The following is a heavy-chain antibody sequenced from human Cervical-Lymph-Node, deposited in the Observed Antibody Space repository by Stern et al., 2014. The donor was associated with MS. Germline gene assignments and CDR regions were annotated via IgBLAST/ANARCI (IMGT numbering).Heavy chain of an antibody. V-gene: IGHV4-4*02. Sequence: VQLVESGPGLVKPSGTLSLTCVVSSGPINNNHWWIWVRQAPGKGLECIGEVFRRGSTNYNPSLKSRAPMSIDRSKTQFSLTLPSVTAADTAMYYCARKSHSHGWYYIDDWVLGILVTVSS. CDR2: VFRRGST. J-gene: IGHJ4*02. D-gene: IGHD6-19*01. CDR3: ARKSHSHGWYYIDD. CDR1: SGPINNNHW.